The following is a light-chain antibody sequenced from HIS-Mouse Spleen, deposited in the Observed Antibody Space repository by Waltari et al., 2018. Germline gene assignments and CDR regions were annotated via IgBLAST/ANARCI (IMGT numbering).Light chain of an antibody. J-gene: IGLJ3*02. Sequence: QSALTQPASVSGSPGQSITISCTGTNSDCGSFMLFFWYQQHQGNAPKLIIYEGSKRPSGVSNRFSGSKSGNTASLTISGLQAEDEADYYCCSYAGSSTWVFGGGTKLTVL. V-gene: IGLV2-23*01. CDR1: NSDCGSFML. CDR3: CSYAGSSTWV. CDR2: EGS.